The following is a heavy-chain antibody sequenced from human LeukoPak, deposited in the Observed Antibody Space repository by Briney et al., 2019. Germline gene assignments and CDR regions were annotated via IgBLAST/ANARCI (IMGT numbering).Heavy chain of an antibody. V-gene: IGHV3-23*01. J-gene: IGHJ6*03. CDR2: ISGSGSSI. Sequence: GGSLRPSCAASGVTFSSYAMRWVRQAPGKGLEWVSAISGSGSSIYYADSVKGRFTISRDNATNSLYLQMNSLRADDTAVYYCARDAGGYYYMDVWGKGTTVTVSS. CDR1: GVTFSSYA. CDR3: ARDAGGYYYMDV.